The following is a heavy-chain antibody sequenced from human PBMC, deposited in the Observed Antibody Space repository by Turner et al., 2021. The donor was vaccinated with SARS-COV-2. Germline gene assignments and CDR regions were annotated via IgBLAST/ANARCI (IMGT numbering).Heavy chain of an antibody. Sequence: QVQLVQSGAEVKKPGAAVKVSCKVSGYTLTELSMHWVRQAPGKGLEWMGGFDPEDGETIYAQKFQGRVTMTEDTSTDTAYMDLSSLRSEDTAVYYCATGTAVAGTSKNYCYYYGMDVWGQGTTVTVSS. V-gene: IGHV1-24*01. J-gene: IGHJ6*02. CDR2: FDPEDGET. CDR1: GYTLTELS. D-gene: IGHD6-19*01. CDR3: ATGTAVAGTSKNYCYYYGMDV.